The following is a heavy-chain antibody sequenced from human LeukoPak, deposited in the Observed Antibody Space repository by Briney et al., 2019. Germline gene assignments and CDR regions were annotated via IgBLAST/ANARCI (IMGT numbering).Heavy chain of an antibody. J-gene: IGHJ4*02. CDR3: AKDLIWLAYYFDH. CDR2: ISGSDGGT. V-gene: IGHV3-23*01. D-gene: IGHD6-19*01. Sequence: GESLRLSCAASGFTFSTYAMSWVRQAPGKGLEWVSAISGSDGGTYYADSVRGRFAISRDNSKNTLYLQMNSLRAEDTAVYYCAKDLIWLAYYFDHWGQGTLVTVSS. CDR1: GFTFSTYA.